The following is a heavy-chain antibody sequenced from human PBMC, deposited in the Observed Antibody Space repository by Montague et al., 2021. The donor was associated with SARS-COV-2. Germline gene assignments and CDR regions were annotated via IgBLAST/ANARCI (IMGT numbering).Heavy chain of an antibody. D-gene: IGHD3-9*01. J-gene: IGHJ6*02. CDR2: IYYSGST. Sequence: SETLSLTCTVSGGSISSSSYYWGWIRQPPGKGLEWIGSIYYSGSTYYNPSLKSRVTISVDTSKNQFSLKLSSVTAADTAVYYCARRPVLRYFDWLSAAYGMDVWGQGTTVTVSS. V-gene: IGHV4-39*01. CDR3: ARRPVLRYFDWLSAAYGMDV. CDR1: GGSISSSSYY.